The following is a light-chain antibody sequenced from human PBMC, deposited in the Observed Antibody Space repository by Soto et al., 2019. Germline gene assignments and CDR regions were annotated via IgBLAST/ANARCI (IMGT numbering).Light chain of an antibody. J-gene: IGKJ2*01. V-gene: IGKV3-20*01. CDR1: QSVTSSY. CDR3: QQYGSSLFT. CDR2: GAS. Sequence: EIVLTQSPGTLSLSPGERATLSCRASQSVTSSYLAWYHQRPGQAPRLLIYGASTRATGIPDRFSGSGSGTDFTLTISGLEPEDFAMYYCQQYGSSLFTFGQGTKLEI.